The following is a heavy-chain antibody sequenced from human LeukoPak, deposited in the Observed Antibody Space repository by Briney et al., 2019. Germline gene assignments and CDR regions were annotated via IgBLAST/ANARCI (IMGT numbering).Heavy chain of an antibody. CDR3: ARDNSVYGGNFDY. CDR2: ISSSSSYI. D-gene: IGHD4-23*01. J-gene: IGHJ4*02. CDR1: GFTFSSYS. V-gene: IGHV3-21*01. Sequence: PGGSLRLSCAASGFTFSSYSMNWVRQAPGKGLEWVLSISSSSSYIYYADSVKGRFTISRDNAKNSLYLQMNSLRAEDTAVYYCARDNSVYGGNFDYWGQGTLVTVSS.